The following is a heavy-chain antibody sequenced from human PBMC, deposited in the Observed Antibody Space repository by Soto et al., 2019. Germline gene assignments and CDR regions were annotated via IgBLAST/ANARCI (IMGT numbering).Heavy chain of an antibody. J-gene: IGHJ3*01. V-gene: IGHV3-21*01. Sequence: EVHLVESGGGLVKPGGSLRLSCAASGFTFTTYSMNWVRQAPGKGLEWVSYISSSSNYIYYADSVKGRFTISRDNAKNSLYLQMNSLRAEDTAVYYCARDSASYGSAFDFWGQGTMVTVSS. D-gene: IGHD5-18*01. CDR2: ISSSSNYI. CDR3: ARDSASYGSAFDF. CDR1: GFTFTTYS.